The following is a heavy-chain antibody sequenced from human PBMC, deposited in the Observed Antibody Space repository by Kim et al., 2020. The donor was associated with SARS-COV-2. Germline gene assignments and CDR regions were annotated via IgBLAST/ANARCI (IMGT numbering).Heavy chain of an antibody. Sequence: NYAQKFQGRVTITADESTSTAYMELSSLRSEDTAVYYCAREGYDASYFDYWGQGTLVTVSS. J-gene: IGHJ4*02. V-gene: IGHV1-69*01. D-gene: IGHD6-13*01. CDR3: AREGYDASYFDY.